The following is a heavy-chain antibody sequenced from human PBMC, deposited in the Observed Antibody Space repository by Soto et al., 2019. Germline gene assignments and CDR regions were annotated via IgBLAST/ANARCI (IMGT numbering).Heavy chain of an antibody. Sequence: QVQLVQSGDEVKKPGASVKVSCKASGYIFVNYGIAWVRQAPGQGLAWMGWISPYTGNTHSATKVQGRLTMTTDTYTSTAYMDLGSLTSADTAVYYCVMVDNYVTPTPQDVWGQGTTVTVSS. CDR3: VMVDNYVTPTPQDV. CDR1: GYIFVNYG. D-gene: IGHD3-16*01. J-gene: IGHJ6*02. V-gene: IGHV1-18*01. CDR2: ISPYTGNT.